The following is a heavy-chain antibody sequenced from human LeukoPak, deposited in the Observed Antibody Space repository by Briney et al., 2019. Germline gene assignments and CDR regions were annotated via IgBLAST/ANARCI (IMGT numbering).Heavy chain of an antibody. V-gene: IGHV4-4*02. CDR2: IYHSGST. D-gene: IGHD2-15*01. J-gene: IGHJ5*02. CDR1: GGSISSSNW. Sequence: SGTLSLTCAVSGGSISSSNWWSWVRQPPGKGLEWIGEIYHSGSTNYNPSLKSRVTISVDTSKNQFSLKLSSVTAANTAVYYCARAPIVVVATGWFDPWGQGTLVTVSS. CDR3: ARAPIVVVATGWFDP.